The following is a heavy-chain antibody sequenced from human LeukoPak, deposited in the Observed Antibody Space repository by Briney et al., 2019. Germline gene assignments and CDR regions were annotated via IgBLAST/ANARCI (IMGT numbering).Heavy chain of an antibody. CDR3: ARELRGWGFDY. CDR2: IGSAGDT. J-gene: IGHJ4*02. V-gene: IGHV3-13*01. CDR1: GFTFSSYD. D-gene: IGHD7-27*01. Sequence: GGSLRLSCAASGFTFSSYDMHWVRQATGKGLEWVSSIGSAGDTYYTDSVKGRFTISRENARNSLYLQMNSLRAGDTAVYYCARELRGWGFDYWGQGSLVTVSS.